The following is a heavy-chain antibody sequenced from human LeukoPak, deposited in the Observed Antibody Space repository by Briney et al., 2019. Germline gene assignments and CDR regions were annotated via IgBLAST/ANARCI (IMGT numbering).Heavy chain of an antibody. CDR3: AREGKPMITFGGPPDY. V-gene: IGHV3-7*01. CDR2: IKQDGSEK. CDR1: GFTFSSYS. J-gene: IGHJ4*02. D-gene: IGHD3-16*01. Sequence: GGSLRLSCAASGFTFSSYSMNWVRQAPGKGLEWVANIKQDGSEKYYVDSVKGRFTISRDNAKNSLYLQMNSLRAEDTAVYYCAREGKPMITFGGPPDYWGQGTLVTVSS.